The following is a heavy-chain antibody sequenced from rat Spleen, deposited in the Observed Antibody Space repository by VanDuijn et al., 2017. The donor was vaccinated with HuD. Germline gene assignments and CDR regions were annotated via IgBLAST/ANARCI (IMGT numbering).Heavy chain of an antibody. CDR1: GFTFSDYT. CDR2: ISHDGRNT. CDR3: TTDTFYDGTYYPGGFDY. Sequence: EVQLVESGGGLVQPGRSLKLSCAASGFTFSDYTMAWVRQAPKKGLEWVATISHDGRNTYYRDSVKGRFTISRDNAKSTLYLQLDSLRSEDTATYYCTTDTFYDGTYYPGGFDYWGQGVMVTVSS. V-gene: IGHV5S10*01. D-gene: IGHD1-12*02. J-gene: IGHJ2*01.